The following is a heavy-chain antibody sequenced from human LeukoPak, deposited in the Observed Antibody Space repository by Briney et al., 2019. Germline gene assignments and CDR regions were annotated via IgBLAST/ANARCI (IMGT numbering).Heavy chain of an antibody. CDR1: GVSFSGYY. Sequence: KTSETLSLTCGVSGVSFSGYYWSWIRQAPGKGPEWIGEISHTGRTAYNPSLKSRVTISLDTSKNQFSLKLTFVSAADTAVYYCTRTSPGIPLDFWGQGTLVTVSS. CDR2: ISHTGRT. V-gene: IGHV4-34*01. D-gene: IGHD1-26*01. CDR3: TRTSPGIPLDF. J-gene: IGHJ4*02.